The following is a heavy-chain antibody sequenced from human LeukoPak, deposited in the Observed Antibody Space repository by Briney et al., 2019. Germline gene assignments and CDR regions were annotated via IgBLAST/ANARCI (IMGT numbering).Heavy chain of an antibody. CDR2: ISGSGGST. D-gene: IGHD2-15*01. CDR1: GFTVSSNY. Sequence: GGSLRLSCAASGFTVSSNYMSWVRQAPGKGLEWVSTISGSGGSTYYADSVKGRFSISRDNSKNTLFLQMNSLRAEDTAIYYCAKDRSAVAATSAFDSWGHGTMVTVSS. CDR3: AKDRSAVAATSAFDS. V-gene: IGHV3-23*01. J-gene: IGHJ3*02.